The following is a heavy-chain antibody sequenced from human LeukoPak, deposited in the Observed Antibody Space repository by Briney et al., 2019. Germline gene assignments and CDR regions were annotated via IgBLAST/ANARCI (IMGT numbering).Heavy chain of an antibody. CDR1: GVSFSGYY. CDR2: INHSGST. Sequence: SETLSLTCAVYGVSFSGYYWSWIRQPPGKGLEWIGEINHSGSTNYNPSLKSRVTISVDTSKNQFSLKLSSVTAADTAVYYCARHDSSGWYGGDYWGQGTLVTVSS. D-gene: IGHD6-19*01. J-gene: IGHJ4*02. CDR3: ARHDSSGWYGGDY. V-gene: IGHV4-34*01.